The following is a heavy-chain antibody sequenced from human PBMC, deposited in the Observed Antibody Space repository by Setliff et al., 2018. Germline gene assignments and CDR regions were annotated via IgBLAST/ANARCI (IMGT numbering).Heavy chain of an antibody. Sequence: ASVKVSCKASGYTFRNYAFGWVRQAPGQGLEWVGWISVYNGDTNYAQKFQGRVTLTTDTSTSTAYMELRSLTSDDSAFYYCARAPSVELVTIRTNSWFTYWGQGTLVTVSS. CDR3: ARAPSVELVTIRTNSWFTY. V-gene: IGHV1-18*01. CDR1: GYTFRNYA. CDR2: ISVYNGDT. D-gene: IGHD5-18*01. J-gene: IGHJ4*02.